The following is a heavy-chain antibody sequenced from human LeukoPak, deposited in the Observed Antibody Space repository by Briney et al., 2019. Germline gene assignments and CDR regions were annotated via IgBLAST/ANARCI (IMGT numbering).Heavy chain of an antibody. J-gene: IGHJ4*02. CDR1: GYTFTDYY. Sequence: GASVKVSCKAPGYTFTDYYIHWVRQAPGQGLEWMGWINANNGVTNCAQKFRGWVTVTRDTSINTAYMELSRLGADDTAVYYCPRDEGSELLLNWGQGALVTVSS. CDR3: PRDEGSELLLN. D-gene: IGHD2-15*01. V-gene: IGHV1-2*04. CDR2: INANNGVT.